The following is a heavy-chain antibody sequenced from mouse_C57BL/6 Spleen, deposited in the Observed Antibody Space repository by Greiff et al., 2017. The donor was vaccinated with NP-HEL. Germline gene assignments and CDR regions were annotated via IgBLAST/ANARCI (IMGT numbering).Heavy chain of an antibody. CDR3: AKDDGYFY. J-gene: IGHJ2*01. CDR2: IYPGDGDT. D-gene: IGHD2-3*01. Sequence: VKLMESGPELVKPGASVKISCKASGYAFSSSWMNWVKQRPGKGLEWIGRIYPGDGDTNYNGKFKGKATLTADKSSSTAYMQLSSLTSEDSAVYFCAKDDGYFYWGQGTTLTVSS. CDR1: GYAFSSSW. V-gene: IGHV1-82*01.